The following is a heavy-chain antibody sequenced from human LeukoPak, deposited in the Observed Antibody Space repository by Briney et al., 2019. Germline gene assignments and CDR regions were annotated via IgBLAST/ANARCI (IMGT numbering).Heavy chain of an antibody. Sequence: PSETLSLTCTVSGYSISSGYYWGWIRQPPGKGLEWIGSIYQSGSTYYNPSLKSRVTISIDTSNNHFSLKLTSVTAADTAVYYCAREGAPRANWGFHRGLDYWGQGTLVTVSS. J-gene: IGHJ4*02. CDR2: IYQSGST. CDR3: AREGAPRANWGFHRGLDY. D-gene: IGHD7-27*01. CDR1: GYSISSGYY. V-gene: IGHV4-38-2*02.